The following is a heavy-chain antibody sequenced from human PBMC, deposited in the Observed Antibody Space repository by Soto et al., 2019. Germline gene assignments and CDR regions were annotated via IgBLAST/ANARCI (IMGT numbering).Heavy chain of an antibody. CDR2: IYTSGST. D-gene: IGHD3-22*01. CDR3: ARDYYDSSGYYYVWGGSGWYFDL. J-gene: IGHJ2*01. V-gene: IGHV4-4*07. CDR1: GGSISSYY. Sequence: QVQLQESGPGLVKPSETLSLTCTVSGGSISSYYWSWIRQLAGKGLEWIGRIYTSGSTNYNPSLKSRGTMSVDTSKNQFSLKLSSVTAADTAVYYCARDYYDSSGYYYVWGGSGWYFDLWGRGTLVTVSS.